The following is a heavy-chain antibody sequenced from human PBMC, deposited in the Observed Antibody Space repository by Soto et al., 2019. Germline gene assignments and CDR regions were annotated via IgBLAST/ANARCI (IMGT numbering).Heavy chain of an antibody. CDR3: AREESSSWYGDAFDI. CDR2: ISSSSSTI. J-gene: IGHJ3*02. D-gene: IGHD6-13*01. Sequence: EVQLVESGGGLVQPGGSLRLSCAASGFTFSSYSMNWVRQAPGKGLEWVSYISSSSSTIYYADSVKGRFTISRDNAKNSLSLQMKSLRAEDTAVYYCAREESSSWYGDAFDIWGQGTMVTVSS. V-gene: IGHV3-48*01. CDR1: GFTFSSYS.